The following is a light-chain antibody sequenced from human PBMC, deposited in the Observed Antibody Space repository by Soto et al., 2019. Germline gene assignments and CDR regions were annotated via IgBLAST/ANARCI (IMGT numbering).Light chain of an antibody. CDR1: QGINKY. Sequence: DIQMTQSPSSLSASVGDRVTITCRASQGINKYLAWYQQRPGKPPKVLIYGASTLHSGVPPRFSGSGSGTEFILTIGGLQAEDVATYYCQHYSGAPWAFGQGTNVDI. CDR2: GAS. J-gene: IGKJ1*01. V-gene: IGKV1-27*01. CDR3: QHYSGAPWA.